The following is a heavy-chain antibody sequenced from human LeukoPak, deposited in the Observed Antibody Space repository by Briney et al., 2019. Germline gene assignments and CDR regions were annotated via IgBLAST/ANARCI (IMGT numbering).Heavy chain of an antibody. CDR1: GFTFSSYA. V-gene: IGHV3-30*04. Sequence: GGSLRLSCAASGFTFSSYAMHWVRQAPGKGLEWVAVISYDGSNKYHADSVKGRFTISRDNSKNTLYLQMNSRRAEDTAVYYFTIVVATNYYYYGMDVWGKGTTVTVSS. CDR2: ISYDGSNK. J-gene: IGHJ6*04. CDR3: TIVVATNYYYYGMDV. D-gene: IGHD2-2*01.